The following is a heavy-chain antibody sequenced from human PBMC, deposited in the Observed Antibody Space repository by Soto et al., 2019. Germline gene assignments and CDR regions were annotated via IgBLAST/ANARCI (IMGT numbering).Heavy chain of an antibody. CDR1: GYSIRSDYH. J-gene: IGHJ4*02. Sequence: SEPLSLTCTVSGYSIRSDYHSGWIRQPPGKELEWIGNIFHIGSTYYNPSLKSRVTISVDTSKNQLSLKMTSVTATDTAVYYCARSTGYCSNGVCSVFEYWGQGNMVNVSS. V-gene: IGHV4-38-2*02. CDR2: IFHIGST. D-gene: IGHD2-8*01. CDR3: ARSTGYCSNGVCSVFEY.